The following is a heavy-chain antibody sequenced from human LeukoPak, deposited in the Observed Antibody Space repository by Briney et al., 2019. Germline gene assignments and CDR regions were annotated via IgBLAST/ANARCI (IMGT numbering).Heavy chain of an antibody. CDR3: AIFRSGYKGYYFDY. CDR2: ISGSGGST. J-gene: IGHJ4*02. CDR1: GFTFSSYA. Sequence: PGGSLRLSCAASGFTFSSYAMSWVRQAPGKGLEWVSAISGSGGSTYYADSVKGRFTISRDNSKNTLYLQMNSLRAEDTAVYYCAIFRSGYKGYYFDYWGQGTLVTVSS. V-gene: IGHV3-23*01. D-gene: IGHD3-3*01.